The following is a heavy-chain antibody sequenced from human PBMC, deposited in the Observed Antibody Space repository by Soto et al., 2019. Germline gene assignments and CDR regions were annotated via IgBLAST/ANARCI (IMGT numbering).Heavy chain of an antibody. CDR1: GYIFTGHF. V-gene: IGHV1-2*02. D-gene: IGHD6-19*01. Sequence: QVQLVQSGAEVKKPGASMKVSCKASGYIFTGHFMHWVRLAPGQGLEWMGWINPKTGDTGYAQKFQGRVTLTRDTSINSAYTDLNSLISDDTAVSYWVRGGSMTVAATLTTPFDIWGQGTMVSVSS. CDR2: INPKTGDT. J-gene: IGHJ3*02. CDR3: VRGGSMTVAATLTTPFDI.